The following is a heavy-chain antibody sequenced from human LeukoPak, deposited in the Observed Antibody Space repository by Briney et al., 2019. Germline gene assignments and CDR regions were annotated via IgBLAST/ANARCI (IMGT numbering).Heavy chain of an antibody. CDR3: ARPKWELAIDY. Sequence: SQTLSLTCTVSGGSISSGGYYWSWIRQHPGKGLEWIGYIYYSGSTYYNPSLKSRVTISVDTSKNQFSLKLSSVTAADTAVYYCARPKWELAIDYWGQGTLVTVSS. CDR1: GGSISSGGYY. CDR2: IYYSGST. D-gene: IGHD1-26*01. V-gene: IGHV4-31*03. J-gene: IGHJ4*02.